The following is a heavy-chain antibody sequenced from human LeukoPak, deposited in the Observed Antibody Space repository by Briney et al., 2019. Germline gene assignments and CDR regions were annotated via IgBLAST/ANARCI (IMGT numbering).Heavy chain of an antibody. CDR1: GFTFSSYS. CDR3: ARDITYLSKNWFDP. Sequence: GGSLRLSCAASGFTFSSYSMTWVRQAPGKGLECVSSISDSSSFIYYADSVRGRFTISRDNAKNSLYLQMNSLRAEDTAVYYCARDITYLSKNWFDPWGQGTLVTVSS. CDR2: ISDSSSFI. D-gene: IGHD2/OR15-2a*01. J-gene: IGHJ5*02. V-gene: IGHV3-21*01.